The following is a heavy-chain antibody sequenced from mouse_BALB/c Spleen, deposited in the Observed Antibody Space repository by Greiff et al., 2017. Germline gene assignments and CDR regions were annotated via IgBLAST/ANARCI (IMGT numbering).Heavy chain of an antibody. CDR1: GFTFTDYY. CDR3: ARGNWYFDV. CDR2: IRNKANGYKT. J-gene: IGHJ1*01. Sequence: EVQRVESGGGLVQPGGSLRISCATSGFTFTDYYMSWVRQPPGKALEWLGFIRNKANGYKTEYSASVKGRFTISRDKSQSILYLQMNTLRAEDSATYYCARGNWYFDVWGAGTTGTVSS. V-gene: IGHV7-3*02.